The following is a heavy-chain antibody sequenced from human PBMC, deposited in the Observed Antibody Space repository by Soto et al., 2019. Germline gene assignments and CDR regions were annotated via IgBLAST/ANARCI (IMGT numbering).Heavy chain of an antibody. Sequence: GESLNFSGAASGYTFTTYWIGWVRPLRGKGLEWRGIIYPVDSDTKSSPSLQGQVTISADNSSSTAYLQWSRLKAYDPAMYLCVRDSLLAGSLAAAGKRYYSYGMDVWGQGTTVTVSS. CDR3: VRDSLLAGSLAAAGKRYYSYGMDV. CDR2: IYPVDSDT. J-gene: IGHJ6*02. CDR1: GYTFTTYW. V-gene: IGHV5-51*01. D-gene: IGHD6-25*01.